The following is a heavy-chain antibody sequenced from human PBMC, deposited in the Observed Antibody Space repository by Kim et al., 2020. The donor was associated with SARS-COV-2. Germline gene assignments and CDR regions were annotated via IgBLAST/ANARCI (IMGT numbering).Heavy chain of an antibody. D-gene: IGHD6-13*01. Sequence: GGSLRLSCAASGFSFSDFGLHWVRQAPGKGLEWVAVMWDDGTSKYFADSVRDRFTISRDNSKNTVYLQINTLRAEDTAMYYCARAGGGNWYRWDSWGQGTLVTVSS. J-gene: IGHJ4*02. CDR1: GFSFSDFG. CDR3: ARAGGGNWYRWDS. CDR2: MWDDGTSK. V-gene: IGHV3-33*01.